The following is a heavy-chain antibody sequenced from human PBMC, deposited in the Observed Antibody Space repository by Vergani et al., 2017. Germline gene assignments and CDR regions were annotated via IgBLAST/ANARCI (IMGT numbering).Heavy chain of an antibody. Sequence: QLQLQESGPGLVKPSETLSLTCTVSGGSISSSSYYWGWIRQPPGKGLEWIGSIYYSGSTYYNPSLKSRVTISVDTSKNQFSLKLSSVTAADTAVYYCARGAYCSGGSCYFSFGDPQGIYAFYMWSQGTMVTVSS. D-gene: IGHD2-15*01. J-gene: IGHJ3*02. CDR2: IYYSGST. V-gene: IGHV4-39*01. CDR1: GGSISSSSYY. CDR3: ARGAYCSGGSCYFSFGDPQGIYAFYM.